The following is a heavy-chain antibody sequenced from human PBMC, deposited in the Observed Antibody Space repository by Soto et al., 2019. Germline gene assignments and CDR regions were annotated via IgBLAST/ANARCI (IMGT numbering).Heavy chain of an antibody. CDR1: GGSISSGGYY. CDR3: AREVIGYCSGGSCYSVDY. V-gene: IGHV4-31*03. CDR2: IYYSGST. D-gene: IGHD2-15*01. Sequence: SETLSLTCTVSGGSISSGGYYWSWIRQHPGKGLEWIGYIYYSGSTYYNPSLKSRVTISVDTSKNQFSLKLSSVTAADTAVYYCAREVIGYCSGGSCYSVDYWGQGTLVTVSS. J-gene: IGHJ4*02.